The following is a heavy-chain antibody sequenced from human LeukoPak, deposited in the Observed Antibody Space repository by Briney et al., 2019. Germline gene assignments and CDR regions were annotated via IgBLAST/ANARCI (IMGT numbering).Heavy chain of an antibody. D-gene: IGHD6-13*01. CDR1: GGSISSSSYY. CDR3: AREVVAAAGTVDY. Sequence: SETLSLTCTVSGGSISSSSYYWGWIRQPPGKGLEWIGSIYYSGSTYYNPSLKSRVTISLDTSKNQFSLKLSSVTAADTAVYYCAREVVAAAGTVDYWGQGTLVIVSS. J-gene: IGHJ4*02. CDR2: IYYSGST. V-gene: IGHV4-39*07.